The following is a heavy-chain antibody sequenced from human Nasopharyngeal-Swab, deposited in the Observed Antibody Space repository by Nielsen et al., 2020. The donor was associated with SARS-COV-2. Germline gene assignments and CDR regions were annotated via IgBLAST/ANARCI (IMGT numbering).Heavy chain of an antibody. CDR2: IYPSDSET. Sequence: GEPLALSCTGSGLSFTSYWIAWVRQMPGKGLEWMGLIYPSDSETRYSPSFEGQVTISADKSISTAYLQWSSLKASDTAMYYCARGWYSGPDYWGQGTLVTVSS. D-gene: IGHD6-19*01. CDR3: ARGWYSGPDY. V-gene: IGHV5-51*01. J-gene: IGHJ4*02. CDR1: GLSFTSYW.